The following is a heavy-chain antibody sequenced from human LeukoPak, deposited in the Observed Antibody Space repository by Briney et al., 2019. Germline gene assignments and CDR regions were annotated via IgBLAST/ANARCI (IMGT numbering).Heavy chain of an antibody. D-gene: IGHD3-3*01. Sequence: GGSLRLSCAASGFTFSSYAMSWVRQAPGKGLEWVSAISGSGGSTYYADSVKGRFTISRDNSKNTLYLQMNSLRAEDTAVYYCAKDMGGPYYDFWSGYPDAFDIWGQGTMVTVSS. J-gene: IGHJ3*02. CDR2: ISGSGGST. CDR1: GFTFSSYA. CDR3: AKDMGGPYYDFWSGYPDAFDI. V-gene: IGHV3-23*01.